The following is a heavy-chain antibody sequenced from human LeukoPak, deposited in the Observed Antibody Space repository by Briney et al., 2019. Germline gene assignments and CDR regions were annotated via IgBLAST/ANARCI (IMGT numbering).Heavy chain of an antibody. J-gene: IGHJ4*02. CDR2: INPSGGST. V-gene: IGHV1-46*01. D-gene: IGHD3-22*01. CDR1: GYTFTSYY. Sequence: ASVKVSCKASGYTFTSYYMHWVRQAPGQGLEWMGLINPSGGSTSYAQKFQGRVTMTRDTSTSTVYMELSSLRSEDTAVYYCAREDQTYYYDSSGSDFDYWGQGTLVTVSS. CDR3: AREDQTYYYDSSGSDFDY.